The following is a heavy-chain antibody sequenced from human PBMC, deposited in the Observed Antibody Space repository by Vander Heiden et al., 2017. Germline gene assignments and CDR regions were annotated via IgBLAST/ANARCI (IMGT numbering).Heavy chain of an antibody. CDR3: ARDGCSGGSCLDY. D-gene: IGHD2-15*01. J-gene: IGHJ4*02. V-gene: IGHV3-30-3*01. CDR2: ISYDGSNK. CDR1: RFPFNGYA. Sequence: QLQLVESGGGAVQPGRSLRLSSAAPRFPFNGYAMHWVRQAPGKGLEWVAVISYDGSNKYYAASVKGRFTISRDNSKNTLYLQMNSLRAEDTAVYYCARDGCSGGSCLDYWGQGTLVTVSS.